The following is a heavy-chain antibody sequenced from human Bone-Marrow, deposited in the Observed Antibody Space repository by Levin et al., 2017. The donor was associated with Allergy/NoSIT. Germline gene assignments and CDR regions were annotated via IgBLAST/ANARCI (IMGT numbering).Heavy chain of an antibody. J-gene: IGHJ5*02. CDR3: ARDRFYSDSGSNFSWFDP. V-gene: IGHV3-74*01. Sequence: PGGSLRLSCAASGFTVGNNYMSWVRQPPGKGLEWVSRIQSNGKTNYADSVKGRFTISRDNAKNTLYLQMNSLTVEDTAVYYCARDRFYSDSGSNFSWFDPWGQGTLVTVSS. D-gene: IGHD3-10*01. CDR1: GFTVGNNY. CDR2: IQSNGKT.